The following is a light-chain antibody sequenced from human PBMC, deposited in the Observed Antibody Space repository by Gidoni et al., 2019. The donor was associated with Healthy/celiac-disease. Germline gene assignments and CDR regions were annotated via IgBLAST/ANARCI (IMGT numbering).Light chain of an antibody. V-gene: IGKV1-8*01. CDR1: QRISSY. CDR3: QQYYSYPLT. CDR2: AAS. Sequence: AIRMTQSPSSFSASTGDRVTFTCRASQRISSYLAWYQQKPGKAPKLLIYAASTLQSGVPSRFSGSGSGTDFTLTISCLQSEDFATYYCQQYYSYPLTFGQXTKVEIK. J-gene: IGKJ1*01.